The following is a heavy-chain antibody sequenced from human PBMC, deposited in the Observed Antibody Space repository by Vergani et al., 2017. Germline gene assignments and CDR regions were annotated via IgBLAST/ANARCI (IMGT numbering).Heavy chain of an antibody. Sequence: QVQLVQSGAEVKKPGASVKVSCKASGYTFTGYYMHWVRQAPGQGLEWMGRINPNSGGTNYAQKFQGRVTMTRDTSISTAYMELSRLRSDDTVVYYCAARKLVVVTAIGAFDIWGQGTMVTVSS. CDR2: INPNSGGT. V-gene: IGHV1-2*05. J-gene: IGHJ3*02. D-gene: IGHD2-21*02. CDR1: GYTFTGYY. CDR3: AARKLVVVTAIGAFDI.